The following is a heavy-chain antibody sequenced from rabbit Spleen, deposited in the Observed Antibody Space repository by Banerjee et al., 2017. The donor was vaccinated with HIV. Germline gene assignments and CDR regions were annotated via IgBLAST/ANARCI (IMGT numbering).Heavy chain of an antibody. Sequence: QQQLEESGGGLVQPEGSLTLTCTASGFAFNSVYDMCWVRQAPGKGLEWIAYIDPDYGSAGFASWAIGRFTVSKTSSTTVTLQMTSLTAADTATYFCARAGTVGSPTGYATYNLWGPGTLVTVS. D-gene: IGHD6-1*01. CDR1: GFAFNSVYD. J-gene: IGHJ4*01. CDR3: ARAGTVGSPTGYATYNL. V-gene: IGHV1S45*01. CDR2: IDPDYGSA.